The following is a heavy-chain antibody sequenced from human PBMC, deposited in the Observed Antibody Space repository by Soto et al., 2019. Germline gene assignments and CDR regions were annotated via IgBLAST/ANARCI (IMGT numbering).Heavy chain of an antibody. CDR3: ATLGHYDFWSGFRKGNWFDP. CDR1: GGSFIGYY. V-gene: IGHV4-34*01. J-gene: IGHJ5*02. Sequence: QVQLQQWGAGLLKPSETVSLTCAVYGGSFIGYYGTWIRQPPGKGLEWIGEINHSGSTNYNPFLNSRVTMSADTSKNLFSLRLSSVTAADTAVYYCATLGHYDFWSGFRKGNWFDPWCQGTLVTVSS. D-gene: IGHD3-3*01. CDR2: INHSGST.